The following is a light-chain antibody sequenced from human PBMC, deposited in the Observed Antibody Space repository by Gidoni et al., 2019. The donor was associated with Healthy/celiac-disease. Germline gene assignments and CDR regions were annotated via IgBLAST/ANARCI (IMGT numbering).Light chain of an antibody. CDR2: AAS. CDR3: QQSYSTPPWT. Sequence: DIQLTQSPSSLSASVGERVTITCRASQIISSYLNWYQQKPGKAPKLLIYAASSLQSGVPSRFSGSGSGTEFTLTISSLQPEDFATYYCQQSYSTPPWTFGQGTKLEIK. V-gene: IGKV1-39*01. CDR1: QIISSY. J-gene: IGKJ2*02.